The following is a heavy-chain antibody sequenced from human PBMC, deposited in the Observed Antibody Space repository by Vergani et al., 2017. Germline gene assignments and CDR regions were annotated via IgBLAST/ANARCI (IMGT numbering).Heavy chain of an antibody. V-gene: IGHV2-26*01. J-gene: IGHJ6*02. CDR2: IFSNDEK. Sequence: QVTLKESGPVLVKPTETLTLTCTVSGFSLSNARMGVSWIRQPPGKALEWLAHIFSNDEKSYSTSLKSRLTISKDTSKSQVVLTMTNMDPVDTATYYCARIRRSSWYSPSNYYYYGMDVWGQGTTVTVSS. CDR3: ARIRRSSWYSPSNYYYYGMDV. CDR1: GFSLSNARMG. D-gene: IGHD6-13*01.